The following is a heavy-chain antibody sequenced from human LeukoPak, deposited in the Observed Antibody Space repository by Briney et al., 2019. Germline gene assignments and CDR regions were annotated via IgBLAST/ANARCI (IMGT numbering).Heavy chain of an antibody. CDR1: GGSFSGYY. CDR2: INHSGST. J-gene: IGHJ6*02. D-gene: IGHD5-12*01. CDR3: ARGYPWLRFLAVGPRYYYGTDV. V-gene: IGHV4-34*01. Sequence: SETLSFTGAVYGGSFSGYYWSWIRQPPGKGLEWIGEINHSGSTNYNPSLKSRVTISVDTSKNQFSLKLSSVTAAVTAVYYCARGYPWLRFLAVGPRYYYGTDVWGQGTTVTVSS.